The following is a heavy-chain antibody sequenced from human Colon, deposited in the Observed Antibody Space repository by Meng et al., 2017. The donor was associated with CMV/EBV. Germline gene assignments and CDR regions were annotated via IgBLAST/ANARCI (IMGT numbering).Heavy chain of an antibody. Sequence: SVNGDIYAWNWLRQPPGKGLEWIGYIYLSGHTHYTPSLRSRVTLSLDTANDRFSLNLTSVTAADTAIYYCARANDFGRTGSPYYFDSWGHGALVTVSS. D-gene: IGHD4/OR15-4a*01. CDR3: ARANDFGRTGSPYYFDS. CDR2: IYLSGHT. CDR1: SVNGDIYA. J-gene: IGHJ4*01. V-gene: IGHV4-30-2*01.